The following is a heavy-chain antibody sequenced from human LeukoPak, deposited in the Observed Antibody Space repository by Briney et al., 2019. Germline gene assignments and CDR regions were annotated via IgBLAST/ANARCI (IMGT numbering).Heavy chain of an antibody. CDR2: ISGSGGST. CDR3: AKFLPTHIVVANYYFDY. V-gene: IGHV3-23*01. Sequence: GGSLRLSCAASGFTFSSYAMSWVRQAPGKGLEWVSAISGSGGSTYYADSVKGRFTISRDNSKNTLYLQMNSLRAEDAAVYYCAKFLPTHIVVANYYFDYWGQGTLVTVSS. D-gene: IGHD2-21*01. J-gene: IGHJ4*02. CDR1: GFTFSSYA.